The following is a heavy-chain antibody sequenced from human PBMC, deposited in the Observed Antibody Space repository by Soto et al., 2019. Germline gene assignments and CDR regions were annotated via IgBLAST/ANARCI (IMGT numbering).Heavy chain of an antibody. V-gene: IGHV3-9*03. CDR2: INWNGAYS. CDR1: GFKFDDYA. Sequence: EVQLVESGGNLARPGESLRLSCTAAGFKFDDYAFHWVRQAPGKGPEWVSGINWNGAYSGYADSVKGRFTISRDNVGNSVYLQMDTLSPEDMALYYCARVHSSGWYVEPYDAWGQGTMVTVSS. CDR3: ARVHSSGWYVEPYDA. D-gene: IGHD6-19*01. J-gene: IGHJ3*01.